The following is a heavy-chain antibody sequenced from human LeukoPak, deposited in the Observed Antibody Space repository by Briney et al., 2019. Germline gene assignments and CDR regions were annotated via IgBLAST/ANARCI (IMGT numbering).Heavy chain of an antibody. D-gene: IGHD2-2*02. CDR1: GFTFSSYG. J-gene: IGHJ4*02. CDR3: AKDTGYCSSTSCYIRGGEDSAPDY. Sequence: GGSLRLSCAASGFTFSSYGMHWVRQAPGKGLEWVAFIRYDGSNKYYADSVKGRFTISRDNSKNTLYLQMNSLRAEDTAVYYCAKDTGYCSSTSCYIRGGEDSAPDYWGQGTLVTVSS. CDR2: IRYDGSNK. V-gene: IGHV3-30*02.